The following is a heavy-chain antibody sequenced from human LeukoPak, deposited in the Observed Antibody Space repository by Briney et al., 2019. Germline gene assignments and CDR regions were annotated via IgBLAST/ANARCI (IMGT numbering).Heavy chain of an antibody. Sequence: GGSLRLSCAASGFTFSDYAMSWVRQAPGKGLEWVSTISNSGGSTHYADSLKGRFTISRDNSKSTLYLQMNSLRAEDTAIYYCTKDVGVILFDYWGQGTLVTVSP. D-gene: IGHD3-16*01. V-gene: IGHV3-23*01. J-gene: IGHJ4*02. CDR3: TKDVGVILFDY. CDR1: GFTFSDYA. CDR2: ISNSGGST.